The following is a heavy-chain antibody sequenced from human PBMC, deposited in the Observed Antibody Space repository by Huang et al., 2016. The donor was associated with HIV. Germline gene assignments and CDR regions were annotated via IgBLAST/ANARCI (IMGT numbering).Heavy chain of an antibody. CDR2: ISYEGKTK. CDR1: GFTFSSYG. CDR3: AKGGSAAAVLDF. Sequence: QVQLVESGGGVVQPGRSLRISCAASGFTFSSYGMQWVRQAPGKGLECVAIISYEGKTKYYADAVKGRFSISRDNSKTTVYLQLNSLRVEDTAVYYCAKGGSAAAVLDFWGQGTLVTVSS. D-gene: IGHD6-13*01. J-gene: IGHJ4*02. V-gene: IGHV3-30*18.